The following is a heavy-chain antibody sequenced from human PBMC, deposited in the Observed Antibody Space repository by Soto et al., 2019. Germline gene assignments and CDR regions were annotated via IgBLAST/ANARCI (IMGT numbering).Heavy chain of an antibody. CDR2: VSHSGNT. V-gene: IGHV4-30-2*01. D-gene: IGHD3-9*01. J-gene: IGHJ3*01. CDR3: ARTSYDILTGRLDAFDV. Sequence: TLSLTCAVSGGSISNGGYSWSWLRQPPGKGLEWIGFVSHSGNTYYNPSLRSRVIISIDKSRNHFSLGLKSVTAADTAMYYCARTSYDILTGRLDAFDVWGQGTMVTVSS. CDR1: GGSISNGGYS.